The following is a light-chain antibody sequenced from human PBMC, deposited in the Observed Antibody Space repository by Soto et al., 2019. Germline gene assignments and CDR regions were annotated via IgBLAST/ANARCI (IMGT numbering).Light chain of an antibody. CDR2: EVS. Sequence: QSVLTQPASVSGSPGQSITISCTGTSSDVGGYNYVSWYQQHPGKAPKLMIYEVSNRPSGVSNRLSGSKSGNTASLTISGLQAEDDADYYCTSYTSSSTVVFGGGTKVTVL. V-gene: IGLV2-14*01. CDR3: TSYTSSSTVV. J-gene: IGLJ2*01. CDR1: SSDVGGYNY.